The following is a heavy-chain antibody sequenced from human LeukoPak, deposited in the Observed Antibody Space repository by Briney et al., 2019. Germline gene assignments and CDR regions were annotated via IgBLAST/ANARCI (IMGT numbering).Heavy chain of an antibody. CDR2: IYPGDSDT. V-gene: IGHV5-51*01. CDR1: GYSFTSYW. CDR3: ARHGSIGARQNWFDP. D-gene: IGHD6-6*01. J-gene: IGHJ5*02. Sequence: GESLKISCKGSGYSFTSYWIGWVRQMPGNGLEWMGIIYPGDSDTRYSPSFQGQVTISVDKSISTAYLQWSSLKASDTAMYYCARHGSIGARQNWFDPWGQGTLVTVSS.